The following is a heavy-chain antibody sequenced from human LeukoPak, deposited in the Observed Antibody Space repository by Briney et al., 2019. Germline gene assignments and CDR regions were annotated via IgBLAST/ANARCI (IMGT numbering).Heavy chain of an antibody. CDR1: GYTFTSYY. J-gene: IGHJ4*02. D-gene: IGHD2-15*01. V-gene: IGHV1-2*06. CDR3: ARGRVGYCSGGSCYSRDY. Sequence: ASVKVSCKASGYTFTSYYMHWVRQAPGQGLEWMGRINPNSGGTNYAQKFQGRVTMTRDTSISTAYMELSRLRSDDTAVYYCARGRVGYCSGGSCYSRDYWGQGTLVTVSS. CDR2: INPNSGGT.